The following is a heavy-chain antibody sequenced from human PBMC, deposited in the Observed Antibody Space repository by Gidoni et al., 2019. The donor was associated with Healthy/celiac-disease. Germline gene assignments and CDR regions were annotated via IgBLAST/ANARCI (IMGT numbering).Heavy chain of an antibody. CDR1: GYTLTDLS. D-gene: IGHD5-18*01. V-gene: IGHV1-24*01. J-gene: IGHJ3*02. CDR3: ATAARARRQLSPRAFDI. CDR2: FDPEDGET. Sequence: QVQLVQSGAEVKKPGASVKVSCKVSGYTLTDLSMHWVRQAPGKGLEWMGGFDPEDGETIYAQKFQGRVTMTEDTSTDTAYMELSSLRSEDTAVYYCATAARARRQLSPRAFDIWGQGTMVTVSS.